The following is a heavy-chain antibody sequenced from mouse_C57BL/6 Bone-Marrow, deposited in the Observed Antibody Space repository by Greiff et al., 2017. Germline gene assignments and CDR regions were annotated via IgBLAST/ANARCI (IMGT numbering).Heavy chain of an antibody. D-gene: IGHD3-3*01. CDR2: IDPSDSYT. CDR3: ARDTRGYFDY. Sequence: QVQLQQSGAELARPGASVKLSCKASGYTFTSYGISWVKQRPGQGLEWIGEIDPSDSYTNYNQKFKGKSTLTVDKSSSTAYMQLSSLTSEDSAVYYCARDTRGYFDYWGQGTTLTVSS. V-gene: IGHV1-69*01. J-gene: IGHJ2*01. CDR1: GYTFTSYG.